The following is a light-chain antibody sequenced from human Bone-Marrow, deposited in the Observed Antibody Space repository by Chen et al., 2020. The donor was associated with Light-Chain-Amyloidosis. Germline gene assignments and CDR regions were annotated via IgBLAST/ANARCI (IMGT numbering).Light chain of an antibody. CDR2: GSS. J-gene: IGKJ4*01. CDR3: QQYGTSPLT. V-gene: IGKV3-20*01. CDR1: QTISSNY. Sequence: EIVLTRPPGTLSLSPGEEAKLSCKASQTISSNYLTWYQQKFGKAPRRLIYGSSSRATCIPDSFTGMGSVTDFTLTINRLEPEDFAMYYCQQYGTSPLTFGGGTKVEIK.